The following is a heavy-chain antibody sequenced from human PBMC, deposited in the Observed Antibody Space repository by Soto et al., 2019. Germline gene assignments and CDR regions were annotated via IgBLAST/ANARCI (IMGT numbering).Heavy chain of an antibody. V-gene: IGHV1-69*01. Sequence: QVQLVQSGAEVKKPGSLVRVSCKASGGTFSSYAISWVRQAPGQGLEWMGGIIPIFGTANYAQKFQGRVTITADESTSTAYMELSSLRSEDTAVYYCGGGDYGYYYYGMDVWGQGTTVTVSS. CDR3: GGGDYGYYYYGMDV. CDR1: GGTFSSYA. D-gene: IGHD4-17*01. CDR2: IIPIFGTA. J-gene: IGHJ6*02.